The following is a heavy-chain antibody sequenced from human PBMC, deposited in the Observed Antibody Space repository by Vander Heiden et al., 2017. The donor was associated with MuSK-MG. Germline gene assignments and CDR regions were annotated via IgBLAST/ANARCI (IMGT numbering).Heavy chain of an antibody. Sequence: EVQLVESGGGLVQPGGSLRLSCSASGFTFSNHAMTWVRQAPGKGLEWVSTITSSGDNTADSVGGRFTIYRDNSKNTVYLEMNNLRVDDTAVYYCAKDGDGRVRYYYYYMDVWGQGTTVTVSS. J-gene: IGHJ6*03. V-gene: IGHV3-23*04. D-gene: IGHD3-3*01. CDR2: ITSSGDNT. CDR3: AKDGDGRVRYYYYYMDV. CDR1: GFTFSNHA.